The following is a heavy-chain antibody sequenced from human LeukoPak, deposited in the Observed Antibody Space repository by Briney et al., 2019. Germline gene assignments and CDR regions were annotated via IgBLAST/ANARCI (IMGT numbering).Heavy chain of an antibody. Sequence: SETLSLTCTVSGGSISSGSYYWSWIRQPPGKGLEWIGQIYYSGSTNYNPSLKSRVTISLDTSRNQFSLRLTSVTAADTAVYFCARSLDYWGQGTLVTVSS. V-gene: IGHV4-61*01. CDR2: IYYSGST. J-gene: IGHJ4*02. CDR3: ARSLDY. CDR1: GGSISSGSYY.